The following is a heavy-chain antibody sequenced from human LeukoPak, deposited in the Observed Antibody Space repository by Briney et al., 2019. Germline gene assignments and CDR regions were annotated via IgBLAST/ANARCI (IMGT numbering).Heavy chain of an antibody. V-gene: IGHV3-43*02. J-gene: IGHJ4*02. CDR1: GFTFDDYA. CDR3: ASIAVAGTANFDY. Sequence: GGSLRLSCAASGFTFDDYAMHWVCQAPGKGLEWVSLISGDGGSTYYADSVKGRFTISRDNSKNSLYLQMNSLRTEDTALYYCASIAVAGTANFDYWGQGTLVTVSS. D-gene: IGHD6-19*01. CDR2: ISGDGGST.